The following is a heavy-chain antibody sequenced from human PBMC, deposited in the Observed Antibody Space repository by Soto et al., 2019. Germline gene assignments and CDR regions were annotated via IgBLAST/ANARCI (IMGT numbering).Heavy chain of an antibody. V-gene: IGHV4-59*01. CDR3: ARVYDILTGYYGWFDP. CDR2: IYYTGTT. Sequence: SETLSLTCTVSGGSISSYYWSWIRQPPGKGLEWIGYIYYTGTTNYNPSLKSRVTISVDTSKNQFSLKLSSVTTADTAVYYCARVYDILTGYYGWFDPWGQGTLVTVSS. CDR1: GGSISSYY. J-gene: IGHJ5*02. D-gene: IGHD3-9*01.